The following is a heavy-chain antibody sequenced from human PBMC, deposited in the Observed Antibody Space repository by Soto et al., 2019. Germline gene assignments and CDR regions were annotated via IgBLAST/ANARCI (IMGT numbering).Heavy chain of an antibody. J-gene: IGHJ6*02. Sequence: ASAKVCSKDSGDTLTYISLQWARQAPGQGLDWMGWISAYNGNTKYAQDLQGRVTMTTDTSTSTAYMELRSLRSDDTAMYYCARFSGGSYNTYYFYYGMDVWGQGTTVTVSS. D-gene: IGHD2-15*01. V-gene: IGHV1-18*01. CDR2: ISAYNGNT. CDR1: GDTLTYIS. CDR3: ARFSGGSYNTYYFYYGMDV.